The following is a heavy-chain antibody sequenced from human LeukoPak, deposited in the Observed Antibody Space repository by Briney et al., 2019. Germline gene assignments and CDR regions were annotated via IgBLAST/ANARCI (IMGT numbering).Heavy chain of an antibody. V-gene: IGHV4-59*01. J-gene: IGHJ5*02. CDR1: GGSISSYY. CDR3: ARDVRDNWNLRFDP. Sequence: SETLSLTCTVSGGSISSYYWSWIRQPPGKGLEWIGYIYYSGSTNYSPSLKSRVTISVDTSKNQFSLKLSSVTAADTAVYYCARDVRDNWNLRFDPWGQGTLVTVSS. CDR2: IYYSGST. D-gene: IGHD1-20*01.